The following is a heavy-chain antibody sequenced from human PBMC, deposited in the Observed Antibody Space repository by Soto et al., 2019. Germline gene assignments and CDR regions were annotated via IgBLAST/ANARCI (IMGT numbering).Heavy chain of an antibody. J-gene: IGHJ5*02. CDR2: IYHSGST. CDR1: GRSARSSNW. CDR3: ASVGSDYDNSGYYLP. Sequence: PSETLSLTCIVSGRSARSSNWWRWVRQPPGKGLEWIGEIYHSGSTTYNPSLKSRATISVDKSENQFSLRLKSVTAADTAVYYCASVGSDYDNSGYYLPWGPGTLVTVSS. D-gene: IGHD3-22*01. V-gene: IGHV4-4*02.